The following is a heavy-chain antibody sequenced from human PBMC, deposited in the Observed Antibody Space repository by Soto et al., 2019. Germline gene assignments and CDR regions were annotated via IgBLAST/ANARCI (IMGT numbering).Heavy chain of an antibody. V-gene: IGHV4-30-2*01. Sequence: PSETLSLTCAVSGGSISSGGYSWSWIRQPPGKGLEWIGYIYHSGSTYYNPSLKSRVTISVDGSKNQFSLKLSSVTAADTAVYYGARDYGDYIGRFDPWGQGTLVTVDS. CDR2: IYHSGST. J-gene: IGHJ5*02. D-gene: IGHD4-17*01. CDR3: ARDYGDYIGRFDP. CDR1: GGSISSGGYS.